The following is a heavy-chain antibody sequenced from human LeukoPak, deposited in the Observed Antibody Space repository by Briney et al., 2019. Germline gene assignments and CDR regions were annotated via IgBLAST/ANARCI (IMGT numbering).Heavy chain of an antibody. D-gene: IGHD5-12*01. V-gene: IGHV3-21*01. CDR1: GFTFSTYT. Sequence: PGGSLRLSCAASGFTFSTYTLNWVRQAPGKGLEWVSSISSSSSYIYYADSLKGRFTISRDNAKNSLYLQMNSLRAEDTAVYYCARGATHLGYWGQGTLVTVSS. CDR3: ARGATHLGY. J-gene: IGHJ4*02. CDR2: ISSSSSYI.